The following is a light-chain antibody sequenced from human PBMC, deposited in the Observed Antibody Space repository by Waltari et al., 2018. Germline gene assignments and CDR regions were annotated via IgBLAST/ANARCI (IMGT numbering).Light chain of an antibody. CDR3: NSRDSSGNHVI. J-gene: IGLJ2*01. CDR2: GKN. CDR1: TLRDYY. V-gene: IGLV3-19*01. Sequence: SSELTQDPTVSVALGQTVRITCQGDTLRDYYASWYQLKPGQAPVLLIYGKNNRPSGIPDRFSGSTSRNTSSLTITGAQAEDEADFYCNSRDSSGNHVIFGGGTKLTVL.